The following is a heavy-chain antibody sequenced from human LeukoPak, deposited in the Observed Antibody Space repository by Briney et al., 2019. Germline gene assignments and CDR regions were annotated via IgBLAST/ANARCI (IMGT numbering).Heavy chain of an antibody. J-gene: IGHJ4*02. Sequence: PGGSLRLSCAASGFTFDDYAMHWVRQAPGKGLEWVSYISSSGSTIYYADSVKGRFTISRDNSKNTLYLQMNSLRAEDTAVYYCAKDYDILTGAPDFDYWGQGTLVTVSS. CDR2: ISSSGSTI. D-gene: IGHD3-9*01. CDR1: GFTFDDYA. V-gene: IGHV3-48*01. CDR3: AKDYDILTGAPDFDY.